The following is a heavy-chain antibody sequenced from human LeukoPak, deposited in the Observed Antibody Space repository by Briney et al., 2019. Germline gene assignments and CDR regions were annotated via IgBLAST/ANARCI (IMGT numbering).Heavy chain of an antibody. CDR2: IYYSGST. J-gene: IGHJ5*02. CDR1: GGSISSSSYY. D-gene: IGHD5-24*01. V-gene: IGHV4-39*07. Sequence: PSETLSLTCTVSGGSISSSSYYWGWIRQPPGKGLEWIGSIYYSGSTYYNPSLKSRVTISVDTSKNQFSLKLSSVTAADTAVYYCARDRSMATVYNWFAPWGQGTLVTVSS. CDR3: ARDRSMATVYNWFAP.